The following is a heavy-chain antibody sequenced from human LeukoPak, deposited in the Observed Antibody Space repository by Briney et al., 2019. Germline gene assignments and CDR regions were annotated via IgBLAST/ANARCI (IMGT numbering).Heavy chain of an antibody. J-gene: IGHJ5*02. CDR1: GFTFSSYG. CDR3: ARGLRLGQWLAKYNWFDP. D-gene: IGHD6-19*01. CDR2: ISYDGSNK. Sequence: SGGSLRLSCAASGFTFSSYGMHWVRQAPGKGLEWVAVISYDGSNKYYADSVKGRFTISRDNSKNTLYLQMNSLRAEDTAVYYCARGLRLGQWLAKYNWFDPWGQGTLVTVSS. V-gene: IGHV3-30*03.